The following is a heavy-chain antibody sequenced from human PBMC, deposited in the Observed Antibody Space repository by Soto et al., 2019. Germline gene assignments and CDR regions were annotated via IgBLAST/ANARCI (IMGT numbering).Heavy chain of an antibody. V-gene: IGHV4-39*01. D-gene: IGHD4-17*01. J-gene: IGHJ4*02. Sequence: TSETLSLTCTVSGGSISSSNYYWGWIRQPPGKGLEWIGSIYYSGSTYYNPSLKSRVTISVDTSKNQFSLKLSSVTAADTAVYYCARRYGYYFDYWGQGTLVTVSS. CDR1: GGSISSSNYY. CDR3: ARRYGYYFDY. CDR2: IYYSGST.